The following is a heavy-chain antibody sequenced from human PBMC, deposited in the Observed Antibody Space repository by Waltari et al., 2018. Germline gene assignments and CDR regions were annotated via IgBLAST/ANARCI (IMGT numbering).Heavy chain of an antibody. CDR2: SYHSGGT. CDR3: ARHSGGTWYSSSWHGEEWVYYYGMDV. CDR1: GYSISSGYY. D-gene: IGHD6-13*01. J-gene: IGHJ6*02. V-gene: IGHV4-38-2*01. Sequence: QVQLQESGPGLVKPSETLSLTCAVSGYSISSGYYWGWIRQPPGKGLEWIGSSYHSGGTYYTPSLKSRVTIAVDTSKNQFSLKLSSVTAADTAVYYCARHSGGTWYSSSWHGEEWVYYYGMDVWGQGTTVTVSS.